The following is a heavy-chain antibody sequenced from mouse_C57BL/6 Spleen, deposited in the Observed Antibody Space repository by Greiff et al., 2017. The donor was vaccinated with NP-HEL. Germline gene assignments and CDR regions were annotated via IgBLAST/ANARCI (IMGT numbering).Heavy chain of an antibody. V-gene: IGHV1-69*01. J-gene: IGHJ1*03. CDR2: IDPSDRYT. CDR1: GYTFTSYW. Sequence: VKLQQSVAELVMPGASVKLSCTASGYTFTSYWMHWVKQRPGQGLEWIGEIDPSDRYTNYTQKFKGKATLTVDKSSSTAYMQLSSLTSEDAAVYYCARADYGNWDFEVWGTGTTVTV. CDR3: ARADYGNWDFEV. D-gene: IGHD1-2*01.